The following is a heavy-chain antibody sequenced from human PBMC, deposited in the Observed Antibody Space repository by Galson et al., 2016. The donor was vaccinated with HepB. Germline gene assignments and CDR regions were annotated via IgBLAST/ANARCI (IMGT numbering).Heavy chain of an antibody. V-gene: IGHV6-1*01. CDR3: ASFRDYYYGMDV. J-gene: IGHJ6*02. CDR2: TFYRSKWYN. CDR1: GDSVSGNSVA. Sequence: AISGDSVSGNSVAWNWIRQSPSRGLEWLGRTFYRSKWYNEYAVSVKSRITITPDTSKNQFSLQLNSVPPEDTAVYYCASFRDYYYGMDVWGQGTTVSVSS.